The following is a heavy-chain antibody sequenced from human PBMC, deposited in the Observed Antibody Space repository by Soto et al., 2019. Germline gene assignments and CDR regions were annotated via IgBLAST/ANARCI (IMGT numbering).Heavy chain of an antibody. V-gene: IGHV1-18*01. D-gene: IGHD1-1*01. Sequence: QVHLVQSGAEVKKPGASVKVSCKGSGYTFTSYGITWVRQAPGQGLECMGWISAHNGNTNYAQKFQVRVTVTRDTSTSTAYMELRSLRSDDTAVYYCARGRYGDYWGQGALVTVSS. CDR1: GYTFTSYG. J-gene: IGHJ4*02. CDR2: ISAHNGNT. CDR3: ARGRYGDY.